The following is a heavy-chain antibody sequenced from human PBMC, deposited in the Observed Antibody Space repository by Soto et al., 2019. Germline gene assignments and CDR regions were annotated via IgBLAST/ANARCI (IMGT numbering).Heavy chain of an antibody. Sequence: GASVKVSCKASGYTFTGYYMHWVRQAPGQGLEWMGWINPNSGGTNYAQKFQGWVTMTRDTSISTAYMELSRLRSDDTAVYYCARSGGTAMAYWLDPWGQGTLVTVSS. CDR3: ARSGGTAMAYWLDP. CDR2: INPNSGGT. V-gene: IGHV1-2*04. D-gene: IGHD5-18*01. J-gene: IGHJ5*02. CDR1: GYTFTGYY.